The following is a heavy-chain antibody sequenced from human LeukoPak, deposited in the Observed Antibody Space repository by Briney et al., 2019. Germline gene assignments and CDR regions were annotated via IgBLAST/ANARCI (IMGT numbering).Heavy chain of an antibody. D-gene: IGHD1-26*01. V-gene: IGHV3-23*01. J-gene: IGHJ4*02. Sequence: GGSLRLSCAASGFTFSSYGMSWVRQAPGKGLEWVSTISGSAYNTYYADSVKGRFTISRDNSANTLYLQMNSLRAEDTALYYCARHSGSYFIYYVDSWGQGTLVTVSS. CDR2: ISGSAYNT. CDR1: GFTFSSYG. CDR3: ARHSGSYFIYYVDS.